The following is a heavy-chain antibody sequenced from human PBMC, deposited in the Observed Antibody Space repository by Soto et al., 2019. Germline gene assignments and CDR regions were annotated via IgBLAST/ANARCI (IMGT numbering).Heavy chain of an antibody. Sequence: GESLKISCKGSGYSFTSYWIGWVRQMPGKGLEWMGIIYPGDSDTRYNPSLKSRVTISLDTSKNQFSLKLRSVTAADTAVYYCARHEAGWYFDSWGQGTLVTVSS. D-gene: IGHD6-25*01. CDR3: ARHEAGWYFDS. J-gene: IGHJ4*02. CDR1: GYSFTSYW. CDR2: IYPGDSDT. V-gene: IGHV5-51*01.